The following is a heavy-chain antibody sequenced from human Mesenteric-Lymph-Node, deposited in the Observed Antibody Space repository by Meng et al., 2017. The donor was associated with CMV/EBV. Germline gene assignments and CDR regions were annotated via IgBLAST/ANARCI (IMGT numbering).Heavy chain of an antibody. CDR2: INYSGTT. J-gene: IGHJ4*02. Sequence: SETLSLTCTVSGGSIKNSDYFWGWIRQPPGKGLEWIAIINYSGTTYYNPSLETRVSISVDTSKNQFSLKLSSVTAADTAVYYCARGGIVGATTFDYWGQGTLVTVSS. V-gene: IGHV4-39*07. CDR1: GGSIKNSDYF. CDR3: ARGGIVGATTFDY. D-gene: IGHD1-26*01.